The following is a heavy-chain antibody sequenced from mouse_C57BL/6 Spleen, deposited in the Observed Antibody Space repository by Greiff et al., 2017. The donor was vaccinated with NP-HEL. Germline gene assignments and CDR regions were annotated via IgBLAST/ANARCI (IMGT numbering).Heavy chain of an antibody. CDR2: IDPSDSYT. CDR3: ARIDGYPFAY. J-gene: IGHJ3*01. CDR1: GYTFTSYW. D-gene: IGHD2-3*01. V-gene: IGHV1-59*01. Sequence: QVQLQQPGAELVRPGPSVKLSCKASGYTFTSYWMHWVKQRPGQGLEWIGVIDPSDSYTNYNQKFKGKATLTVDTSSSTAYMQLSSLTSEDSAVYYCARIDGYPFAYWGQGTLVTVSA.